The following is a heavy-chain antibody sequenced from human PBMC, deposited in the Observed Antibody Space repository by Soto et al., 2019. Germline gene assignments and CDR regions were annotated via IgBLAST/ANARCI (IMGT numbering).Heavy chain of an antibody. CDR1: GFTFSSYA. CDR3: AKSPCTNGVCYSHFDY. D-gene: IGHD2-8*01. CDR2: ISGSGGRT. J-gene: IGHJ4*02. V-gene: IGHV3-23*01. Sequence: EVQLLESGGGLVQPGGSLRLSCAASGFTFSSYAMNWFRQAPGKGLEWVSGISGSGGRTKYADSVKGRFTFSRDNSKNTVYLQMNSLRAEDTAIYYCAKSPCTNGVCYSHFDYWGQGTLVTVSS.